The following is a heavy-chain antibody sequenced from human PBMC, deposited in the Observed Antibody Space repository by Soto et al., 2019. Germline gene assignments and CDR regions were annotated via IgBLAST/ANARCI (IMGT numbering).Heavy chain of an antibody. D-gene: IGHD6-6*01. J-gene: IGHJ5*02. CDR3: AKDLTRQLAYWLDP. CDR1: GFSFAGYY. CDR2: INAHSGGT. Sequence: ASVKVSCKASGFSFAGYYIHWLRQAPGQGLEWMGWINAHSGGTEYAQKFQGRVTLTRDTSIATAYLTLTSLTSDDTALYYCAKDLTRQLAYWLDPWGQGTQVTVS. V-gene: IGHV1-2*02.